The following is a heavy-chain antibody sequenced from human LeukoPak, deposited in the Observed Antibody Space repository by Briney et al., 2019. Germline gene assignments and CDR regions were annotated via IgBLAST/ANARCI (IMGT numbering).Heavy chain of an antibody. V-gene: IGHV4-61*01. CDR3: ARDHIAAAGTVFDY. Sequence: PSETLSLTCTVSGGSVGSGSYYWSWIRQPPGKGLEWIGYIYYSGSTNYNPSLKSRVTISVDTSKNQFSLKLSSVTAADTAVYYCARDHIAAAGTVFDYWGQGTLVTVSS. CDR2: IYYSGST. CDR1: GGSVGSGSYY. J-gene: IGHJ4*02. D-gene: IGHD6-13*01.